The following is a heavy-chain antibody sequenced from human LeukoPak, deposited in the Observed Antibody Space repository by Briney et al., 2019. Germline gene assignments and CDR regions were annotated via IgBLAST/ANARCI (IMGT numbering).Heavy chain of an antibody. CDR1: GGSYSGCY. D-gene: IGHD6-13*01. Sequence: SETLSLTCAVYGGSYSGCYWSWIRQPPGKGLEWIGEINHSGSTNYNPSLKSRVTISVDTSKNQFSLKLSSVTAADTAVYYCARLREIGQQLVDVYYYYYYMDVWGKGTTVTISS. V-gene: IGHV4-34*01. CDR2: INHSGST. J-gene: IGHJ6*03. CDR3: ARLREIGQQLVDVYYYYYYMDV.